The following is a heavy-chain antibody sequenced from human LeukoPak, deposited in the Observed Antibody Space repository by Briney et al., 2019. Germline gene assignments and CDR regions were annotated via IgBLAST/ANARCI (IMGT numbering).Heavy chain of an antibody. D-gene: IGHD3-22*01. CDR1: GFTFSDYY. J-gene: IGHJ4*02. CDR3: TTLGYHLDS. V-gene: IGHV3-11*04. CDR2: FAGSDTTK. Sequence: GGSLRLSCAGAGFTFSDYYMSWVRQAPGKGLEWVAYFAGSDTTKYYADSVRGRFTISRDNAKNSLYLQMNSLRAEDTALYYCTTLGYHLDSWGQGTLVTVSS.